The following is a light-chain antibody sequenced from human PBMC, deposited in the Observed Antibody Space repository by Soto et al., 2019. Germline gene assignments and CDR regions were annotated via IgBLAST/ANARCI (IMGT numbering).Light chain of an antibody. J-gene: IGKJ1*01. CDR3: MQATHSPWA. CDR2: KVS. CDR1: QSLVHRDGNTY. Sequence: DIVMTQTPLSSPVTLGQPASISCRSSQSLVHRDGNTYLSWLQQRPGQPPRVLIYKVSNLFSGVPDRFSGSGAGTDFTLKISRVEAEDVGVYYCMQATHSPWAFGQGTKVEIK. V-gene: IGKV2-24*01.